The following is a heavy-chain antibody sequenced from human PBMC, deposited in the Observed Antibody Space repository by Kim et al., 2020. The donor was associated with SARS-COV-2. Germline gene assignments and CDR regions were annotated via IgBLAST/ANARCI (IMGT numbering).Heavy chain of an antibody. CDR1: GYTLTELS. V-gene: IGHV1-24*01. Sequence: ASVKVSCKVSGYTLTELSMHWVRQAPGKGLEWMGGFYPEYGETIYAQKFQGRVTMTEDTSTDTAYMELSSLRSEDTAVYYCATSPGVWSGYSANWFDPWGQGTLVTVS. CDR3: ATSPGVWSGYSANWFDP. D-gene: IGHD3-3*01. J-gene: IGHJ5*02. CDR2: FYPEYGET.